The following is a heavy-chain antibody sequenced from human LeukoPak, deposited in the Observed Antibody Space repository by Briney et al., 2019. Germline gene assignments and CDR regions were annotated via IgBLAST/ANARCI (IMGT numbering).Heavy chain of an antibody. CDR1: GLTVTNNY. Sequence: GGSLRLSCAASGLTVTNNYWHWVRQPPGKGPEWISLLYSNGDTKYADSVKGRFTFSRDNSKNTLYLQMNGLRAEDTAVYYCTYGDYPLTYWGQGTLVTVSS. CDR2: LYSNGDT. CDR3: TYGDYPLTY. D-gene: IGHD4-17*01. J-gene: IGHJ4*02. V-gene: IGHV3-66*01.